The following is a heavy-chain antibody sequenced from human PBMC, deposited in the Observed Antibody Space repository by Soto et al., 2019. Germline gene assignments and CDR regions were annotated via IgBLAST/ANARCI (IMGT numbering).Heavy chain of an antibody. CDR1: GFTFKYYA. J-gene: IGHJ1*01. V-gene: IGHV3-23*01. D-gene: IGHD2-8*01. CDR3: AMEAKWYGGQDFQA. CDR2: ISGRGDKT. Sequence: EVQLLQSGGGLAQPGTSLRLSCAASGFTFKYYAMTWVRQAPGKGLEWVSTISGRGDKTDYADSVKGRFRVSRDNPKDTLYLQMDSLRADDTALYYCAMEAKWYGGQDFQAWGQGTLVTVSS.